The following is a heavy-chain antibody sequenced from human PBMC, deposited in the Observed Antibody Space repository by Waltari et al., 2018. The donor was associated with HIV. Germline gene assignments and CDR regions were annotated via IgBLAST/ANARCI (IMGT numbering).Heavy chain of an antibody. J-gene: IGHJ3*02. D-gene: IGHD2-8*01. CDR3: ARGNGHAFDI. V-gene: IGHV3-74*01. CDR2: IHSDGSST. CDR1: GFTFSSYW. Sequence: EMQLVESGGGLFQPGGSLRLSCAASGFTFSSYWMHWVRQAPGKGLVWVSRIHSDGSSTSYADSVKGRFTISRDNAKNTLYLQMNSLRAEDTAVYYCARGNGHAFDIWGQGTMVTVSS.